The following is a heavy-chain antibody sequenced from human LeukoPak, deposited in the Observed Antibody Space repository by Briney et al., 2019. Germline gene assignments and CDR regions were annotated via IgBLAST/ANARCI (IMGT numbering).Heavy chain of an antibody. CDR3: AREATDYYDSSGPIDY. D-gene: IGHD3-22*01. J-gene: IGHJ4*02. Sequence: GASVKVSCKASGYTFTSYGISWVRQAPGQGLEWMGWISAYNGNTNYAQKLQGRVTMTTDTSTSTAYMEPRSLRSDDTAVYYCAREATDYYDSSGPIDYWGQGTLVTVSS. CDR2: ISAYNGNT. CDR1: GYTFTSYG. V-gene: IGHV1-18*01.